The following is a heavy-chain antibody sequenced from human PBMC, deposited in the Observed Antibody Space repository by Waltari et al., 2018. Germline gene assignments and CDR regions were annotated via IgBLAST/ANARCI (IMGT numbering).Heavy chain of an antibody. J-gene: IGHJ1*01. CDR2: ISYSATT. CDR3: AGDRYGVAEFAS. V-gene: IGHV4-61*01. Sequence: HLQEWGPGLVKPPETLSLTCIVTDGSVNRVTQYWRWARQSPGNGLGWIGYISYSATTKYYPSLGGRVTISIDTSRNQFSLKLRSVCAADTAVYFCAGDRYGVAEFASCGQCTLVAVSS. D-gene: IGHD3-3*01. CDR1: DGSVNRVTQY.